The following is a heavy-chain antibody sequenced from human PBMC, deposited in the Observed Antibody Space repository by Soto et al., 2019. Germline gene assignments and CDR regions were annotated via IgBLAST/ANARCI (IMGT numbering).Heavy chain of an antibody. Sequence: SGPTLVNPTETLTLTCTVSGFSLSNARMGVSWIRQPRGKALEWLAHIFSNDEKSYSTSLKSRLTISKDTSKSQVVLTMTNMDHVDTATYYCARMGESVTLWFGEYNDYGMDVWGQGTMVTVSS. D-gene: IGHD3-10*01. J-gene: IGHJ6*02. CDR2: IFSNDEK. CDR1: GFSLSNARMG. V-gene: IGHV2-26*01. CDR3: ARMGESVTLWFGEYNDYGMDV.